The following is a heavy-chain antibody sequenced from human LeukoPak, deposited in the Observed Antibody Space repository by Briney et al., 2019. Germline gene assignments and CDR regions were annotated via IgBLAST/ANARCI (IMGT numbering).Heavy chain of an antibody. CDR2: ISAYNGNT. Sequence: ASVKVSCKASGYTFTSYGISWVRQAPGQGLEWMGWISAYNGNTNYAQKLQGRATMTTDTSTSTAYMELRSLRSDDTAVYYCARDRPYSYGPSYWYFDLWGRGTLVTVSS. D-gene: IGHD5-18*01. CDR1: GYTFTSYG. CDR3: ARDRPYSYGPSYWYFDL. J-gene: IGHJ2*01. V-gene: IGHV1-18*01.